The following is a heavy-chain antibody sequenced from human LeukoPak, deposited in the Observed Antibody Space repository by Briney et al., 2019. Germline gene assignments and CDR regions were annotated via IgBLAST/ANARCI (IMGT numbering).Heavy chain of an antibody. CDR1: GFTFSSYS. D-gene: IGHD3-22*01. CDR3: AKDRPNYYGSNGHYYKLSGDC. V-gene: IGHV3-23*01. J-gene: IGHJ4*02. Sequence: QAGGSLRLSCAASGFTFSSYSMSWVRQPPGKGLEWVSYITNSGRTTYYADSMKGRFTISRNNTNNSLYRQMNIPRAETTAVYYCAKDRPNYYGSNGHYYKLSGDCWGQGALVTVSS. CDR2: ITNSGRTT.